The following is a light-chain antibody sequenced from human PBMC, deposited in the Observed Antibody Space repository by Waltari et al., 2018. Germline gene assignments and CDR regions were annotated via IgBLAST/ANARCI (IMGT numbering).Light chain of an antibody. CDR1: QSITNNF. J-gene: IGKJ1*01. V-gene: IGKV3-20*01. CDR2: DAS. Sequence: EIVLTQSPGTLSLSPGEGATLPCRASQSITNNFLAWYQQRPGQAPRLLVYDASSSATGIPDRFSGSGSGTDFTLTISRLEPEDFALYFCQQHGSLPQTFGQGTKVEIK. CDR3: QQHGSLPQT.